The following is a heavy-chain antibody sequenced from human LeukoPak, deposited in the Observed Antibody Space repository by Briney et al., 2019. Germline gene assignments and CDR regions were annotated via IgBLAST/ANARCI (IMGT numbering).Heavy chain of an antibody. Sequence: ASVKVSCKASGYIFTSYGISWMRQAPGQGLEWMGWIGGYNGHTKYAQEVQARVTMTTDTSTSTAYMELRSLRSDDTAVYYCARDLTHRRNYDNSGYQIVPAFWGQGTLVTVSS. J-gene: IGHJ4*02. D-gene: IGHD3-22*01. CDR3: ARDLTHRRNYDNSGYQIVPAF. V-gene: IGHV1-18*01. CDR1: GYIFTSYG. CDR2: IGGYNGHT.